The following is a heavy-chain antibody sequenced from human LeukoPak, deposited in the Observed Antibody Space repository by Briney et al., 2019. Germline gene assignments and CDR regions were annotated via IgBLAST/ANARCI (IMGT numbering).Heavy chain of an antibody. V-gene: IGHV3-21*01. J-gene: IGHJ4*02. D-gene: IGHD1-14*01. CDR2: ISSSSSYI. CDR1: GFTFSSYA. Sequence: GGSLRLSCAASGFTFSSYAMSWVRQAPGKGLEWVSSISSSSSYIYYADSVKGRFTISRDNAKNSLYLQMNSLRAEDTAVYYCARESNTGTFDYWGQGTLVTVSS. CDR3: ARESNTGTFDY.